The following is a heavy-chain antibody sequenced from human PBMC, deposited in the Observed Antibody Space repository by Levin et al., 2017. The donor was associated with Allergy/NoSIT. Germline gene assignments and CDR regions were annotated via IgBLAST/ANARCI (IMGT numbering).Heavy chain of an antibody. Sequence: SETLSLTCAVYGGSFSGYYWSWIRQPPGKGLEWIGEINHSGSTNYNPSLKSRVTISVDTSKNQFSLKLSSVTAADTAVYYCARGQGSSWYKRTTFFDYWGQGTLVTVSS. CDR3: ARGQGSSWYKRTTFFDY. J-gene: IGHJ4*02. V-gene: IGHV4-34*01. CDR2: INHSGST. CDR1: GGSFSGYY. D-gene: IGHD6-13*01.